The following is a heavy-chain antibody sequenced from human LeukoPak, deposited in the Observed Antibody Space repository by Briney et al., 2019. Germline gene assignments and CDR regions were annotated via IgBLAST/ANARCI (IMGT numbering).Heavy chain of an antibody. CDR3: ARVYCSGGSCYLDY. CDR2: ISSSSYI. V-gene: IGHV3-21*01. D-gene: IGHD2-15*01. J-gene: IGHJ4*02. Sequence: KPGGSLRLSCAASGFTFSSYSMNWVRQAPGKGLEWVSSISSSSYIYYADSVKGRFTVSRDNAKNSLYLQMNSLRAEDTAVYYCARVYCSGGSCYLDYWGQGTLVTVSS. CDR1: GFTFSSYS.